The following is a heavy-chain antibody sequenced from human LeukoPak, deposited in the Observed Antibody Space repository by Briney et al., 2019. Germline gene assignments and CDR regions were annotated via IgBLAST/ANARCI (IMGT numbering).Heavy chain of an antibody. Sequence: GGSLRLSCAATGFTFSSYGMHWVRQDPAKGLAWVAVIWYDGENKYYADSVKGRFTISRDNSKNTLYLQMNSLRAEDTAVYYCARDRGQNWGTPSDYWGQGTQVTVSS. J-gene: IGHJ4*02. V-gene: IGHV3-33*01. CDR2: IWYDGENK. D-gene: IGHD7-27*01. CDR1: GFTFSSYG. CDR3: ARDRGQNWGTPSDY.